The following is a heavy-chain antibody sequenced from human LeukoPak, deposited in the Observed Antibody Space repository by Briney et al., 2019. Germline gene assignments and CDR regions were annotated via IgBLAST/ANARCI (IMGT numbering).Heavy chain of an antibody. Sequence: GRSLRLSCAASGFNFWSYEMNWVRQAPGKGLEWVSYISNTDETRTYADSVKGRFTISRDNAKNTLYLQMNSLRAEDTAVYYCAREHRGAGATVDYWGQGILVTVSS. CDR3: AREHRGAGATVDY. V-gene: IGHV3-48*03. J-gene: IGHJ4*02. CDR1: GFNFWSYE. D-gene: IGHD1-26*01. CDR2: ISNTDETR.